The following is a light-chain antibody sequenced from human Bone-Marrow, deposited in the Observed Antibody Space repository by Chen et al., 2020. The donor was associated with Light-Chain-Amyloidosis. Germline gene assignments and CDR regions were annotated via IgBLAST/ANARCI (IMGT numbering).Light chain of an antibody. V-gene: IGLV3-25*03. CDR1: DLPTKY. CDR2: RDT. J-gene: IGLJ2*01. CDR3: QSADCSGTDEVI. Sequence: SYELTQPPSVSVSPGQTARITCSGDDLPTKYAYGYQQKPCQAPVLVIHRDTERPSGISERCSGSSSGTTATLTISGVQAEGAADYQCQSADCSGTDEVIFGGGTKLTVL.